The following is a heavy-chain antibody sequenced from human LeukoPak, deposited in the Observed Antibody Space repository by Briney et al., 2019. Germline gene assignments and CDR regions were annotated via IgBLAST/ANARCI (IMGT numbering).Heavy chain of an antibody. CDR1: GYTFTSYG. D-gene: IGHD3-9*01. J-gene: IGHJ4*02. Sequence: GASVKVSCKASGYTFTSYGISWVRQAPGQGLEWMGWISAYNGNTNYAQKLQGRVTMTTDTSTSTAYMELRSLRSDDTAVYYCAKIINYDILTQGIPHYFDYWGQGTLVTVSS. CDR3: AKIINYDILTQGIPHYFDY. CDR2: ISAYNGNT. V-gene: IGHV1-18*01.